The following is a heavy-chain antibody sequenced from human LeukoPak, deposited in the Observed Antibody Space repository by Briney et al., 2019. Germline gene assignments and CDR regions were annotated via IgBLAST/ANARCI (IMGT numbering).Heavy chain of an antibody. Sequence: PGGSLRLSCAASGFTFSLYWMTWVRQAPGKGLEWVANMKPDGSQKYYVDSVKGRFTNSRDDAKNSLYLQMNSLRADDTAVYYCARPRDGTTGWYGLDYWGQGTLVTVSS. V-gene: IGHV3-7*01. J-gene: IGHJ4*02. CDR3: ARPRDGTTGWYGLDY. CDR1: GFTFSLYW. CDR2: MKPDGSQK. D-gene: IGHD6-19*01.